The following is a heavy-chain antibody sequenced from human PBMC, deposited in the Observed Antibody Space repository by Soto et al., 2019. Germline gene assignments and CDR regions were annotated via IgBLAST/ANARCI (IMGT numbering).Heavy chain of an antibody. Sequence: QVQLVESGGGVVQPGRSLTLSCAASGFTFSSNGMHWVRQAPGKGLEWVAAISSDGNDKYYGDSVKGRFTISRDNSKNTLYLQMNSLRXXDXAXXXXXXXTHMAXXXFDYWGQGILVTVSS. D-gene: IGHD2-21*01. CDR3: XXXTHMAXXXFDY. CDR1: GFTFSSNG. CDR2: ISSDGNDK. V-gene: IGHV3-30*03. J-gene: IGHJ4*02.